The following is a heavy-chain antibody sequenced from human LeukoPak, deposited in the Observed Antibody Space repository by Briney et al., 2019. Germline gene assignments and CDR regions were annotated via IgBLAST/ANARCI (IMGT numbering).Heavy chain of an antibody. CDR1: GGSISSGSYY. J-gene: IGHJ4*02. CDR3: ARVDSSWYYFDY. D-gene: IGHD6-13*01. Sequence: SETLSLTCTVSGGSISSGSYYWRWIRQPAGKGLEWIGRIYTSGSTNYNPSLKSRVTISVDTSKNQFSLKLSSVTAADTAVYYCARVDSSWYYFDYWGQGTLVTVSS. CDR2: IYTSGST. V-gene: IGHV4-61*02.